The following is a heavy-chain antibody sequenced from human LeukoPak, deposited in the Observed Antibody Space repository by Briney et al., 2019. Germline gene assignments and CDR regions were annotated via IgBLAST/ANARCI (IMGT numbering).Heavy chain of an antibody. V-gene: IGHV1-18*01. CDR1: GYTFTSYG. J-gene: IGHJ4*02. CDR3: ARDLEGSWKQLWPNFDY. CDR2: ISAYNGNT. D-gene: IGHD5-18*01. Sequence: GASVKVSCKASGYTFTSYGISWVRQAPGQGLEWMGWISAYNGNTNYAQKLQGRVTMTTDTSTSTAYMELRSLRSDDTAVYYCARDLEGSWKQLWPNFDYWGQGTLVTVSS.